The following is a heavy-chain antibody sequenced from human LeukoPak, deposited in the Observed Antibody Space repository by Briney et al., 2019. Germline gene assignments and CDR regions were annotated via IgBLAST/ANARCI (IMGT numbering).Heavy chain of an antibody. J-gene: IGHJ5*02. CDR1: GGSFSGYY. CDR3: ARGRNYYGSGSWRWFDP. D-gene: IGHD3-10*01. CDR2: INHSGST. V-gene: IGHV4-34*01. Sequence: PSETLSLTCAVYGGSFSGYYWSWIRQPPGKGLEWIGEINHSGSTNYNPSLKSLVTISVDTSKNQFSLKLSSVTAADTAVYYCARGRNYYGSGSWRWFDPWGQGTLVTVSS.